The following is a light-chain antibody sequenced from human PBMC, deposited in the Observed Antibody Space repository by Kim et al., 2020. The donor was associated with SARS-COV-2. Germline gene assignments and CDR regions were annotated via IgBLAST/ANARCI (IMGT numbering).Light chain of an antibody. CDR2: GAS. J-gene: IGKJ2*01. CDR1: QSVSSSD. V-gene: IGKV3-20*01. CDR3: QQYGSSLYA. Sequence: LSPRERATLSCRASQSVSSSDVAWYQQKPGQAPRLLIYGASSRATGIPDRFSGSGSGTDFTLTISRLEPEDFAVYYCQQYGSSLYAFGQGTKLEI.